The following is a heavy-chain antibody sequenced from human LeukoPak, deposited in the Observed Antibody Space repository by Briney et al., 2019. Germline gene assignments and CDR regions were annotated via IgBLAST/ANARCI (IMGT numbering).Heavy chain of an antibody. Sequence: PSETLSLTCTVSGGSISSSSYYWGWIRQPPGKGLEWIGSIYYSGSTYYNPSLKSRVTISVDTSKNQFSLKLSSVTAADTAVYYCARLHDYGGYVPGGVDPWGQGTLVTVSS. CDR2: IYYSGST. CDR3: ARLHDYGGYVPGGVDP. CDR1: GGSISSSSYY. J-gene: IGHJ5*02. D-gene: IGHD4-17*01. V-gene: IGHV4-39*01.